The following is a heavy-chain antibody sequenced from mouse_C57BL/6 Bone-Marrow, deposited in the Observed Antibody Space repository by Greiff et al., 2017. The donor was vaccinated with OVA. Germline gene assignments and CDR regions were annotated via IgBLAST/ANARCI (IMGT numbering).Heavy chain of an antibody. CDR1: GFTFSDYY. J-gene: IGHJ4*01. CDR2: INYDGSST. V-gene: IGHV5-16*01. Sequence: EVMLVVSEGGLVQPGSSMKLSCTASGFTFSDYYMAWVRQVPEKGLEWVANINYDGSSTYYLDSLKSRFIISRDNAKNILYLQMSSLKSEDTATYYCARDYDDGYLMDYWGQGTSVTVSS. D-gene: IGHD2-3*01. CDR3: ARDYDDGYLMDY.